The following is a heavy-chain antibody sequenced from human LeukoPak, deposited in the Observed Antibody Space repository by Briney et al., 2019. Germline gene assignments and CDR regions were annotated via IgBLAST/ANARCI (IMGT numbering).Heavy chain of an antibody. D-gene: IGHD2-15*01. CDR2: ISYDGNNK. V-gene: IGHV3-30-3*01. CDR3: ARDLSRRYSIDY. CDR1: GFTFNSYA. Sequence: GGSLRLSCAASGFTFNSYAIHWVRQAPGKGLEWEAFISYDGNNKYYADSVKGRFTISRDNSKNTLSLQMDSLRPDDTAVYYCARDLSRRYSIDYWGRGTLVTVSS. J-gene: IGHJ4*02.